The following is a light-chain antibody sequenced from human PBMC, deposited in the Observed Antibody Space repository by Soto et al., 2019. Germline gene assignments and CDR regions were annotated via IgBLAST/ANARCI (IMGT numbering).Light chain of an antibody. CDR2: GAS. Sequence: ETVMTQSPATLSVSPGERATLSCRASQSVYSNLAWYQQKPGQAPRLLIYGASTRATGLPARFSGSGSGTEFALTISSLQSEDFAVYYCQQHQNWPLTFGPGTKVDIK. CDR3: QQHQNWPLT. V-gene: IGKV3-15*01. J-gene: IGKJ3*01. CDR1: QSVYSN.